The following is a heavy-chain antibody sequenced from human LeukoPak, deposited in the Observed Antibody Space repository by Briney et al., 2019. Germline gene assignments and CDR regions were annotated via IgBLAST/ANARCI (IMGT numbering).Heavy chain of an antibody. CDR3: AKRRGLELTYYYYMDV. CDR1: GFTVSSNS. CDR2: IYSAGSI. D-gene: IGHD1-7*01. Sequence: GGSLRLSCTVSGFTVSSNSMSWVRQAPGKGLEWVSFIYSAGSIYYADSVKGRFTISRDNSKNTLYLQMNSLRADDTAVYYCAKRRGLELTYYYYMDVWGKGTTVTVSS. J-gene: IGHJ6*03. V-gene: IGHV3-53*01.